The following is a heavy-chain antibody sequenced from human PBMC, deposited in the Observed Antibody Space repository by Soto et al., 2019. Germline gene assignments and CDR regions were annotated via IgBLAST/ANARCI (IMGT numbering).Heavy chain of an antibody. CDR1: GYTFVSYG. D-gene: IGHD3-22*01. CDR2: ISPYNGNT. CDR3: ARDQNFFDSSGYYEH. J-gene: IGHJ1*01. Sequence: QIQLVQSAAEVKKPGASVKVSCKTSGYTFVSYGISWVRQAPGQGLEWMGWISPYNGNTNFAQRFRGRVTLTTDTAPDSVHMHLGSLKSDDTAVYYCARDQNFFDSSGYYEHWGQGTLITVSS. V-gene: IGHV1-18*04.